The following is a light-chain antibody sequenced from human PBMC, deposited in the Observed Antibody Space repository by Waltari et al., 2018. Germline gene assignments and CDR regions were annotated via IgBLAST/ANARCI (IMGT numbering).Light chain of an antibody. CDR1: QSVSSN. J-gene: IGKJ2*01. Sequence: EIVITHSLATLSVSPGERATLSCGASQSVSSNLAWYQQKPGQAPRLLIYLESTRATNIPARFSGSGSGTEFNLTISSLQSEDFAVYYCQEYNNWPRMYTFGQGTKLEIK. CDR2: LES. CDR3: QEYNNWPRMYT. V-gene: IGKV3-15*01.